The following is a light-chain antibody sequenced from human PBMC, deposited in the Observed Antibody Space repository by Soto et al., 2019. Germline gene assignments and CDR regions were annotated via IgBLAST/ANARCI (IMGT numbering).Light chain of an antibody. J-gene: IGKJ1*01. CDR1: QGISSY. Sequence: AIRMTQSPSSLSASTGDRVTITCRASQGISSYLAWYQQKPGKAPKLLIYAASTLQSGVPSRFSGSGSGTDFTLTISCLQSEDFATHYCQQYYSYPQTLGQGTNVDIK. CDR3: QQYYSYPQT. CDR2: AAS. V-gene: IGKV1-8*01.